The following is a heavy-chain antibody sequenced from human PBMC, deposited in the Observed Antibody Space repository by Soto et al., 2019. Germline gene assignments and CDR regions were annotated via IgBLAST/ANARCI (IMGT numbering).Heavy chain of an antibody. Sequence: GGSLRLSCAASGFTFNSFGMHWVRQAPGKGLEWVAVISYDGNNKYYADSVKGRFTTSRDNSKNTLYLQMNSLRIEDTAVYYCAKVGPIWLYSSNHYLDSWGQGTPVTVSS. CDR3: AKVGPIWLYSSNHYLDS. CDR1: GFTFNSFG. J-gene: IGHJ4*02. D-gene: IGHD6-19*01. CDR2: ISYDGNNK. V-gene: IGHV3-30*18.